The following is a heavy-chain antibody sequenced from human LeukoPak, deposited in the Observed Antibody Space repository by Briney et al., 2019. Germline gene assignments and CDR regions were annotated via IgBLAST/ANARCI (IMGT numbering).Heavy chain of an antibody. CDR1: GGSISSGGYY. D-gene: IGHD3-22*01. Sequence: SQTLSLTCTVSGGSISSGGYYWSWIRQHSGKGLEWIGYIYYSGSTYYNPSLKSRVTISVDTSKNQFSLKLSSVTAADTAVYYCARDRYYDSSGSDDAFDIWGQGTMVTVSS. CDR3: ARDRYYDSSGSDDAFDI. J-gene: IGHJ3*02. V-gene: IGHV4-31*03. CDR2: IYYSGST.